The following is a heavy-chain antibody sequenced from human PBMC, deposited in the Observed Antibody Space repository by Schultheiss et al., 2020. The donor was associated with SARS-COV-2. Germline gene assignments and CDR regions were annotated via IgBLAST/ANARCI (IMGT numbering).Heavy chain of an antibody. CDR1: GGSFSGYY. V-gene: IGHV4-34*01. CDR2: INHSGST. Sequence: SETLSLTCAVYGGSFSGYYWSWIRQPPGKGLEWIGEINHSGSTNYNPSLKSRVTISVDTSKNQLSLKLSSMTAADTAVYYCARGRHSSSLYYYDSSGRQYKVIYYFDYWGQGTLVTVSS. D-gene: IGHD3-22*01. CDR3: ARGRHSSSLYYYDSSGRQYKVIYYFDY. J-gene: IGHJ4*02.